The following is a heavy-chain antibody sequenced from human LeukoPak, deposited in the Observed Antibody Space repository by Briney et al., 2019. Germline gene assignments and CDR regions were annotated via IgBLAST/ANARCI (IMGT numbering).Heavy chain of an antibody. D-gene: IGHD4-17*01. Sequence: PSETLSLTCAVSGYSISSGYYWGWIRQPPGKGLEWIGEIYHSGSTNYNPSLKSRVTISVDKSKNQFSLKLSSVTAADTAVYYCARERYGDYRYWGQGTLVTVSS. J-gene: IGHJ4*02. V-gene: IGHV4-38-2*02. CDR3: ARERYGDYRY. CDR1: GYSISSGYY. CDR2: IYHSGST.